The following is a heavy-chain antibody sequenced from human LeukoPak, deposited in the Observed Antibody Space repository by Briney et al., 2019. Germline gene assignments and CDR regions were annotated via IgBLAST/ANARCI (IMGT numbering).Heavy chain of an antibody. CDR1: GFTFSSYS. CDR3: ASGGLAYYFDY. Sequence: GGSLRLSCAASGFTFSSYSMNWVRQAPGKGLEWVSSISSSSSYIYYADSVKGRFTISRDNAKNSLYLQMNSLRAEDTAVYYCASGGLAYYFDYWGQGTLVTVSS. V-gene: IGHV3-21*01. CDR2: ISSSSSYI. J-gene: IGHJ4*02. D-gene: IGHD2-15*01.